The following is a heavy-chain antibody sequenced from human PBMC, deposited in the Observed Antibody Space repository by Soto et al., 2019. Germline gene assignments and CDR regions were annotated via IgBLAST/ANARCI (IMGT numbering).Heavy chain of an antibody. Sequence: DVQLVESGGGLVQPGRSLRLSWAASGFIFDDYAMHWVRQAPGKGLEWVSGISWNSGSIGYADSVKGRFTISRDNAKNSLYLQRNSLRAEDTALYYCVKDIRFGYKGEGGWFDPWGQGTLVTVSS. V-gene: IGHV3-9*01. CDR1: GFIFDDYA. D-gene: IGHD3-10*01. CDR3: VKDIRFGYKGEGGWFDP. J-gene: IGHJ5*02. CDR2: ISWNSGSI.